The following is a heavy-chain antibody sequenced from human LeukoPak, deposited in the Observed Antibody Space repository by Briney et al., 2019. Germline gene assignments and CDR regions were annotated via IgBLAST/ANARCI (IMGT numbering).Heavy chain of an antibody. Sequence: GGSLRLSCAASGFTFSSYAMHWVRQAPGKGLEWVAVISYDGSNKYYADSVKGRFTISRGNSKNTLYLQMNSLRAEDTAVYYCARDISYCSSTSSCSGAFDIWGQGTMVTVSS. CDR1: GFTFSSYA. V-gene: IGHV3-30*04. D-gene: IGHD2-2*01. CDR2: ISYDGSNK. CDR3: ARDISYCSSTSSCSGAFDI. J-gene: IGHJ3*02.